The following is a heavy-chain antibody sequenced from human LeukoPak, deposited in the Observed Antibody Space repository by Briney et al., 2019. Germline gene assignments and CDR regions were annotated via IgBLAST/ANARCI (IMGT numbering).Heavy chain of an antibody. CDR1: GGSISSSSSY. J-gene: IGHJ5*02. CDR2: IYYSGST. D-gene: IGHD2-2*01. CDR3: ARATWCSSTSCTLGWFDP. V-gene: IGHV4-39*01. Sequence: SETLSLTCTVSGGSISSSSSYWGWIRQPPGMGLEWIGSIYYSGSTYYNPSLKSRVTISVDTSKNQFSLKVSSVAAADTAVYYCARATWCSSTSCTLGWFDPWGQGTLVTVSS.